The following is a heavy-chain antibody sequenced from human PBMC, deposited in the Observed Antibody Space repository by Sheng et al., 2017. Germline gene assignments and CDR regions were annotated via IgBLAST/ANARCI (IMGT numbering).Heavy chain of an antibody. CDR3: AREGGGPRGFDAFDI. CDR1: GFTFSSYE. D-gene: IGHD3-16*01. J-gene: IGHJ3*02. Sequence: EVQLVESGGGLVQPGGSLRLSCAASGFTFSSYEMNWVRQAPGKGLEWVSYIGSSGSTIYNADSVKGRFTISRDNAKNSLYLQMNSLRAEDTAVYYCAREGGGPRGFDAFDIWGQGDKWSPS. CDR2: IGSSGSTI. V-gene: IGHV3-48*03.